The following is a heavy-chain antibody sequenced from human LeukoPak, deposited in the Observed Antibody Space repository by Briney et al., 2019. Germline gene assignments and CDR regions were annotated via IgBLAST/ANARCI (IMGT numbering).Heavy chain of an antibody. CDR3: ARPQGDDYGDYVHYFDY. Sequence: SETLSLTCTVSGGSISSYYWSWIRQPPGKGLEWIGYIYYSGSTYYNPSLKSRVTISVDTSKNQFSLKLSSVTAADTAVYYCARPQGDDYGDYVHYFDYWGQGTLVTVSS. CDR2: IYYSGST. CDR1: GGSISSYY. D-gene: IGHD4-17*01. J-gene: IGHJ4*02. V-gene: IGHV4-59*08.